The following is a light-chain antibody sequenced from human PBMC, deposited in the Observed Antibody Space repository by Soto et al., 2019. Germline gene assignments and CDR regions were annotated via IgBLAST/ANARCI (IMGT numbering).Light chain of an antibody. V-gene: IGLV2-8*01. Sequence: QSALTQPPSASGSPGQSVTISCTGTSSDIGTYKYVSWYQHHPGKAPKLMIYEVSKRPSGVPDRFSGSKSGNTATLPVSGLLTEDEADYYCSSYAGRNNVVFGGGTKLTVL. J-gene: IGLJ2*01. CDR3: SSYAGRNNVV. CDR2: EVS. CDR1: SSDIGTYKY.